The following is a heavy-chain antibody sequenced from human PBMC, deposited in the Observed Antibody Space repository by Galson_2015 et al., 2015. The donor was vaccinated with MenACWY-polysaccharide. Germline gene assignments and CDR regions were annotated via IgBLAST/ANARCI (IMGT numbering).Heavy chain of an antibody. CDR3: VRGSSGWKRPDLGLQVTSATLSSATTKCPSAFPPAPCSRSTSESTAALGCRVKDS. V-gene: IGHV3-74*01. D-gene: IGHD6-19*01. Sequence: SLRLSCAASGFSFSIYFMHWVRQAPGKGWVSRINPDGSNPIYADSVKGRFTVSRDNAKNTLYLQLSSLRAEDTGVYYCVRGSSGWKRPDLGLQVTSATLSSATTKCPSAFPPAPCSRSTSESTAALGCRVKDS. J-gene: IGHJ5*01. CDR2: INPDGSNP. CDR1: GFSFSIYF.